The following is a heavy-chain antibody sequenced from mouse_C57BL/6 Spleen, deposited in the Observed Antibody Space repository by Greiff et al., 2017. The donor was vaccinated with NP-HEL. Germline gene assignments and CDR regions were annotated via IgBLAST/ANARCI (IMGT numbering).Heavy chain of an antibody. CDR2: ISNGGGST. CDR3: ARRHRFDCYFGV. CDR1: GFTFSDYY. V-gene: IGHV5-12*01. Sequence: DVKLVESGGGLVQPGGSLKLSCAASGFTFSDYYMYWVRQTTEKRLEWVAYISNGGGSTYYPDTFKGRFTLSRDNAKNTLYLQMSRLTSEDTAVYYCARRHRFDCYFGVWGTGTPVTVSS. J-gene: IGHJ1*03.